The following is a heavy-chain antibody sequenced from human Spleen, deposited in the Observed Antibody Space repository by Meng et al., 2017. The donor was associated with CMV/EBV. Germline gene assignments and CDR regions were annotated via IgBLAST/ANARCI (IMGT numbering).Heavy chain of an antibody. Sequence: KASGGTFSSYAISWVRQAPGQGLEWMGGIIPTLGIANYAQKFQGRVTITADKSTSTAYMELSSLRSEDTAVYYCAKDDYSSPPLGADYWGQGTLVTVSS. J-gene: IGHJ4*02. V-gene: IGHV1-69*10. CDR2: IIPTLGIA. CDR3: AKDDYSSPPLGADY. D-gene: IGHD6-13*01. CDR1: GGTFSSYA.